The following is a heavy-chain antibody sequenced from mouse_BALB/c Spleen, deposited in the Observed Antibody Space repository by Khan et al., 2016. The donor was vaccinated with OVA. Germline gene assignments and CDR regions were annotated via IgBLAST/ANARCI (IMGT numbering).Heavy chain of an antibody. CDR1: GFSLTSYG. CDR2: IWSGGIT. V-gene: IGHV2-2*02. CDR3: ARNRGGYFDY. Sequence: QVQLKESGPGLVQPSQSLSITCTVSGFSLTSYGIHWVRQSPGKGLEWLGVIWSGGITDYNATIISRMSISKDNSNSQVFFKMNSLQANDTAIYYCARNRGGYFDYWGQGTTLTVSS. J-gene: IGHJ2*01. D-gene: IGHD3-3*01.